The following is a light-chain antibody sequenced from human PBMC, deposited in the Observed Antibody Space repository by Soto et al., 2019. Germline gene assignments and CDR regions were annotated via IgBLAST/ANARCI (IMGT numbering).Light chain of an antibody. Sequence: QSALTQPASVSGSPGQSVTISCTGTSSDVGGYDYVSWYQQHPGTAPKLILYEVSNRPPGVSNRFSGSRSGNTASLIISGLQTEDEADYYCSAYTTTNTLIFGTGTKVTVL. CDR2: EVS. CDR3: SAYTTTNTLI. CDR1: SSDVGGYDY. J-gene: IGLJ1*01. V-gene: IGLV2-14*01.